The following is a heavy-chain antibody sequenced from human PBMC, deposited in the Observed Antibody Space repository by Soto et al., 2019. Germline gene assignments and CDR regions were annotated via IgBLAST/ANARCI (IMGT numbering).Heavy chain of an antibody. CDR2: IYHSGST. V-gene: IGHV4-30-2*01. D-gene: IGHD6-19*01. CDR1: GGSISSGGSS. J-gene: IGHJ4*02. CDR3: ARAGDSSGPVALGY. Sequence: TSETLSLTCAVSGGSISSGGSSWSWIRQPPGKGLEWIGYIYHSGSTYYNPSLKSRVTISVDRSKNQFSLKLSSVTAADTAVYYWARAGDSSGPVALGYWGQGTLFTVSS.